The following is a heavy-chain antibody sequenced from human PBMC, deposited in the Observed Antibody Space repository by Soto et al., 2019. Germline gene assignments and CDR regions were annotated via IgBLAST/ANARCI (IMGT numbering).Heavy chain of an antibody. D-gene: IGHD6-13*01. V-gene: IGHV1-18*01. J-gene: IGHJ6*03. CDR2: ISAYNGNT. CDR1: GYTFTSYG. CDR3: ARDPGAAAAPGVYYDYYYMDV. Sequence: ASVKVSCKASGYTFTSYGISWVRQAPGQGLEWMGWISAYNGNTNYAQKLQGRVTMTTDTSTSTAYMELRSLRSDDTAVYYCARDPGAAAAPGVYYDYYYMDVWGKGTTVTVSS.